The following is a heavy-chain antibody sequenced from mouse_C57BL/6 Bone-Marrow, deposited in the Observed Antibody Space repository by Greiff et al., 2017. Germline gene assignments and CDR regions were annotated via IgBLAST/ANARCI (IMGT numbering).Heavy chain of an antibody. D-gene: IGHD2-10*02. Sequence: EVQLVESGAELVRPGASVKLSCTASGFNIKDAYMHWVKQRPEQGLEWIGWIDPENGDTEYASKFQGKATITADTSSNTAYLQLSSLTSEDTAVYYCTHSIGGFDYWGQGTTRTGSS. J-gene: IGHJ2*01. CDR3: THSIGGFDY. CDR1: GFNIKDAY. V-gene: IGHV14-4*01. CDR2: IDPENGDT.